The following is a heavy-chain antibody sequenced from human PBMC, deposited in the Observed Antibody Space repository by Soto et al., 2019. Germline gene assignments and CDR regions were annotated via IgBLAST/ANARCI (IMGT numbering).Heavy chain of an antibody. CDR3: ARSSGGVTRYYFDY. V-gene: IGHV3-7*01. Sequence: GGSLRLSCAASGFTFSSYWMSWVRQAPGKGLEWVANIKQDGSEKYYVDSVKGRFTISRDNAKNSLYLQMNSLRAEDTAVYSCARSSGGVTRYYFDYWGQGTLVTVSS. D-gene: IGHD3-16*01. CDR2: IKQDGSEK. CDR1: GFTFSSYW. J-gene: IGHJ4*02.